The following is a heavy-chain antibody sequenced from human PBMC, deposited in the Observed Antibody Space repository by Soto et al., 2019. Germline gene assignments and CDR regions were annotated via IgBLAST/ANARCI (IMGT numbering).Heavy chain of an antibody. D-gene: IGHD3-9*01. CDR3: AKEGQYYDILTGYRSYYGMDV. Sequence: QVQLVESGGGVVQPGRSLRLSCAASGFTFSSYGMHWVRQAPGKGLEWVAVISYDGSNKYYADSVEGPLTISRDNSKNTLYLQMKSLRAEDTAVYYCAKEGQYYDILTGYRSYYGMDVWGQGTTVTVSS. CDR2: ISYDGSNK. CDR1: GFTFSSYG. J-gene: IGHJ6*02. V-gene: IGHV3-30*18.